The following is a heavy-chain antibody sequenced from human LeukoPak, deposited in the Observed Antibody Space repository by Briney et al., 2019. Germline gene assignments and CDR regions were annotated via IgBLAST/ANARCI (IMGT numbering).Heavy chain of an antibody. CDR1: GFTFSSYA. CDR3: AREGYSYGYSVDC. CDR2: ISGSGGST. J-gene: IGHJ4*02. Sequence: GGSLRLSCAASGFTFSSYAMSWVRQAPGKGLEWVSAISGSGGSTYYADSVKGRFTISRDNAKNSLYLQINSLRGEDTAVYYCAREGYSYGYSVDCWGQGTLVTVSS. V-gene: IGHV3-23*01. D-gene: IGHD5-18*01.